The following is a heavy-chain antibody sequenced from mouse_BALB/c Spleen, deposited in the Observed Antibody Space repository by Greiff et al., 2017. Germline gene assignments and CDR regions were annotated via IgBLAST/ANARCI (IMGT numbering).Heavy chain of an antibody. Sequence: EVKLMESGGGLVKPGGSLKLSCAASGFTFSSYAMSWVRQTPEKRLEWVATISSGGSYTYYPDSVKGRFTISRDNAKNTLYLQMSSLRSEDTAMYYCARQGYDDSYYFDYWGQGTTLTVSS. D-gene: IGHD2-14*01. V-gene: IGHV5-9-3*01. CDR1: GFTFSSYA. J-gene: IGHJ2*01. CDR3: ARQGYDDSYYFDY. CDR2: ISSGGSYT.